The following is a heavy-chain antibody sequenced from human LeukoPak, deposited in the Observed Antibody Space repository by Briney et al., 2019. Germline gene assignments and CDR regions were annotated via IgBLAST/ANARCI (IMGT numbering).Heavy chain of an antibody. CDR2: INHSGST. J-gene: IGHJ4*02. CDR1: GVSFSGYY. D-gene: IGHD2-2*01. Sequence: KSSETLPLTCAVYGVSFSGYYWSWIRQPPGKGLEWIGEINHSGSTNYNPSLKSRVTIPVDTSKNQFSLKLSSVTAADTAVYYCARAGDIVVVPAAVFDYWGQGTLVTVSS. CDR3: ARAGDIVVVPAAVFDY. V-gene: IGHV4-34*01.